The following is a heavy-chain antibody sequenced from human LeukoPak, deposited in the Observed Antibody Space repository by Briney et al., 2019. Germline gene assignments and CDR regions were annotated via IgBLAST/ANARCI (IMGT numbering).Heavy chain of an antibody. D-gene: IGHD5-24*01. J-gene: IGHJ2*01. CDR2: INPSAGST. CDR3: DPGEEVATMPTLDCYFDP. Sequence: ASVTVSCKASGYTFTSYYMHWVRQAPGQGLEWLGIINPSAGSTSYAQKFQGRVTMTRDTSTSTVYMELSSLRSEDTAVSNSDPGEEVATMPTLDCYFDPWGSGTLVTVSP. CDR1: GYTFTSYY. V-gene: IGHV1-46*01.